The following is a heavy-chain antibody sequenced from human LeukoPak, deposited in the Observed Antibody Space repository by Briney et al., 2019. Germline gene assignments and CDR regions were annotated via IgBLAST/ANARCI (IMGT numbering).Heavy chain of an antibody. Sequence: SETLSLTCTVSGGSISSSNYYWGWIRQPPGKGLEWIGSIYYSGRTYYNPSLKSRVTMSVDTSKNQFSLKLSSVTAADTAVYYCAGGRSSVLGYWGQGTLVTVSS. CDR1: GGSISSSNYY. J-gene: IGHJ4*02. D-gene: IGHD6-19*01. V-gene: IGHV4-39*01. CDR2: IYYSGRT. CDR3: AGGRSSVLGY.